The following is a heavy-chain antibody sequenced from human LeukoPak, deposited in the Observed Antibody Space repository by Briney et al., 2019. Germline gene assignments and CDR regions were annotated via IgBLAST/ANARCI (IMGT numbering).Heavy chain of an antibody. CDR2: ISWNSGSI. CDR1: GFTFDDYA. Sequence: PGRSLRLSCAASGFTFDDYAMHWVRQAPGKGLEWVSGISWNSGSIGYADSVKGRLTISRDNAKNSLYLQMHSLRAEDTAVYYCARDSGSFFVDFWGQGTLVTVSS. J-gene: IGHJ4*02. V-gene: IGHV3-9*01. CDR3: ARDSGSFFVDF. D-gene: IGHD1-26*01.